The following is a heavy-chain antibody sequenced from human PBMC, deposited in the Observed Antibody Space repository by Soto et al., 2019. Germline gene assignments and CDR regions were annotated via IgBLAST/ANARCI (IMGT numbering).Heavy chain of an antibody. CDR2: IYYSGST. CDR3: ARDTAIFGVVIKGGGMDV. J-gene: IGHJ6*02. D-gene: IGHD3-3*01. Sequence: QVQLQESGPGLVKPSQTLSLTCTVSGGSISSGGYYWSWIRQHPGKGLEWIGYIYYSGSTYYNPSLKSRVTISVDKSKNQFSLKLSSVTAADTAVYYCARDTAIFGVVIKGGGMDVWGQGTTVTVSS. V-gene: IGHV4-31*03. CDR1: GGSISSGGYY.